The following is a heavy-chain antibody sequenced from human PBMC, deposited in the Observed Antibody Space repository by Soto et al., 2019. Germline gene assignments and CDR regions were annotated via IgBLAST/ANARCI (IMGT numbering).Heavy chain of an antibody. V-gene: IGHV1-69*01. J-gene: IGHJ4*02. D-gene: IGHD1-1*01. CDR2: IIPIFGTA. Sequence: GKGLEWMGGIIPIFGTANYAQKFQGRVTITADESTSTAYMELSSLRSEDTAVYYCARAAYPNSLFTYWGQGTLVTVSS. CDR3: ARAAYPNSLFTY.